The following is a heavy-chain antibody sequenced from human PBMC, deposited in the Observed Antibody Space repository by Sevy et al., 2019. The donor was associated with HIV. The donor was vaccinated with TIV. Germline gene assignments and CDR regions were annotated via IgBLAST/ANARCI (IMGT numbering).Heavy chain of an antibody. J-gene: IGHJ4*02. D-gene: IGHD1-1*01. V-gene: IGHV7-4-1*02. Sequence: ASVKVSCKVSGYSFTRYAINWVRQAPGQGPEWMGWINTNTGNPTYDQGFTGRIVFSLDTSVSTAHLLITSLKTEDTAFYYCARGIGQQLAVSLDYWGQGTLVTVSS. CDR1: GYSFTRYA. CDR3: ARGIGQQLAVSLDY. CDR2: INTNTGNP.